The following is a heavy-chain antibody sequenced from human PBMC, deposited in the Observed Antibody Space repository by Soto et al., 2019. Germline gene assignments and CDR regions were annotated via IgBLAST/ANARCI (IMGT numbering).Heavy chain of an antibody. CDR1: GFTLSSYA. D-gene: IGHD3-16*02. CDR3: AKYREAACGDY. Sequence: EVQLLESGGGLVQPGGSLRLSCAASGFTLSSYAMNWVRQAPGKGLEWVSAISGSGGRTYYADSVKGRFTISRDNCKNALYLQMNSLRAEDTAVYFCAKYREAACGDYWGRGTPVTVS. CDR2: ISGSGGRT. V-gene: IGHV3-23*01. J-gene: IGHJ4*02.